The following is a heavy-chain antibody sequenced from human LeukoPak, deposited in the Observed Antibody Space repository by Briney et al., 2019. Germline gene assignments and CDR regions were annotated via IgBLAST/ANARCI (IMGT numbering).Heavy chain of an antibody. V-gene: IGHV1-69*13. Sequence: ASVKVSCEASGGTFSSYAISWVRQAPGQGLEWMGGIIPIFGTANYAQKFQGRVTITADESTSTAYMELGSLRSEDTAVYYCAKDGDCSGGSCYDYWGQGTLVTVSS. J-gene: IGHJ4*02. D-gene: IGHD2-15*01. CDR3: AKDGDCSGGSCYDY. CDR1: GGTFSSYA. CDR2: IIPIFGTA.